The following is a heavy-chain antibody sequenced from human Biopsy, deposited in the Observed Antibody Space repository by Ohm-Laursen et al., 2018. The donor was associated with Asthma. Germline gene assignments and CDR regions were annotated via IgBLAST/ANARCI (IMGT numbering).Heavy chain of an antibody. CDR3: ARTHERWTSIQDDALDI. CDR1: GFAVSRDH. V-gene: IGHV3-30*03. J-gene: IGHJ3*02. D-gene: IGHD4-23*01. CDR2: ISYDGGNK. Sequence: LSLTCAASGFAVSRDHMFWVRQAPGKGLEWVAVISYDGGNKFYGDSVKGRFTLSRDNSRNTLYLQMNSLRVEDTAIYYCARTHERWTSIQDDALDIWGQGTMVIVSS.